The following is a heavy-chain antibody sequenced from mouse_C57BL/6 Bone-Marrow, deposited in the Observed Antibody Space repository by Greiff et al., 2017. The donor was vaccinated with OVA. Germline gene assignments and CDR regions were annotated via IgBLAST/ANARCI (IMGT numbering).Heavy chain of an antibody. CDR1: GFTFSSYG. V-gene: IGHV5-6*01. CDR2: ISSGGSYT. CDR3: ARGGGRRY. Sequence: EVKVVESGGDLVKPGGSLKLSCAASGFTFSSYGMSWVRQTPDKRLEWVATISSGGSYTYYPDSVKGRFTISRDNAKNTLYLQMSSLKSEDTAMYCGARGGGRRYWGKGTLVT. D-gene: IGHD1-2*01. J-gene: IGHJ3*01.